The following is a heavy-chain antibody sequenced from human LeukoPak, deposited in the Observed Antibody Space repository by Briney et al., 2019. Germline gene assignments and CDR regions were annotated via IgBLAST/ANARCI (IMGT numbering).Heavy chain of an antibody. CDR3: ARDIYYYDSSGYYFPGGSDY. D-gene: IGHD3-22*01. CDR1: GFTFSSYS. Sequence: GGSLRLSCAASGFTFSSYSMNWVRQAPGKGLEWVSSISSSSSYIHYADSMKGRFTISRDNAKNSLYLQMNSLRAEDTAVYYCARDIYYYDSSGYYFPGGSDYWGQGTLVTVSS. V-gene: IGHV3-21*01. J-gene: IGHJ4*02. CDR2: ISSSSSYI.